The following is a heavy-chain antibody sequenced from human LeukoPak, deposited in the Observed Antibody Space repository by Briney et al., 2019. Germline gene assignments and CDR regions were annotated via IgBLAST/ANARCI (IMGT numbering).Heavy chain of an antibody. Sequence: SETLSRTCTVSGGSMCGYYWSWIPQPPGDGLEWIGYIYYSASTKYTPSLKSRVTISVDTTKNQFSLKLSSVTAADTAVYYCARGARAGYNLEPFDYWGQGTLVTVSS. D-gene: IGHD5-24*01. CDR1: GGSMCGYY. J-gene: IGHJ4*02. V-gene: IGHV4-59*08. CDR2: IYYSAST. CDR3: ARGARAGYNLEPFDY.